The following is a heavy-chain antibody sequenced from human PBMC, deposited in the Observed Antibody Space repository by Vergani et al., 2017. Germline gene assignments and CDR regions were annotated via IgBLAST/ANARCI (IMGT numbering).Heavy chain of an antibody. J-gene: IGHJ4*02. CDR3: AKQYFVSGNYLFDY. Sequence: EVQLLESGGGLVQPGGSLRLTCAASEFTFSNYAMNWVRPAPGKGLEWVSGISGSGVSAYYTDSVKGRVTISRDNSKNMLFLQMNNLRTEDTAIYYCAKQYFVSGNYLFDYWGQGTLVTVSS. CDR2: ISGSGVSA. D-gene: IGHD3-9*01. CDR1: EFTFSNYA. V-gene: IGHV3-23*01.